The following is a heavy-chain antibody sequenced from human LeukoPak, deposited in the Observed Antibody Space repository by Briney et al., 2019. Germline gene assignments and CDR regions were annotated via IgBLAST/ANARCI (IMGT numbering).Heavy chain of an antibody. CDR1: GASMSSFY. J-gene: IGHJ3*01. CDR2: ISNTGIT. CDR3: AKGRKGGRGDAYHV. Sequence: SETLSLTCTVSGASMSSFYWSWFRQTGVKGLEWIGHISNTGITNYKPSLKSRLMMSVDTSKSQFSVILTSVTAADTAVYYCAKGRKGGRGDAYHVWGPGTRVTVSS. D-gene: IGHD3-16*01. V-gene: IGHV4-4*07.